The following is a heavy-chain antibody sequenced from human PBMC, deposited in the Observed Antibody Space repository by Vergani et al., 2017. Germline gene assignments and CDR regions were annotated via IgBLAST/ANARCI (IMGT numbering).Heavy chain of an antibody. D-gene: IGHD4-17*01. CDR2: IWYDGSNK. CDR1: GFTFSSYG. Sequence: VQLLESGGGLVQPGGSLRLSCAASGFTFSSYGMHWVRQAPGKGLEWVAVIWYDGSNKYYADSVKGRFTISRDNSKNTLYLQMNSLRAEDTAVYYCARDRRGGDSEYFQHWGQGTLVTVSS. CDR3: ARDRRGGDSEYFQH. J-gene: IGHJ1*01. V-gene: IGHV3-33*08.